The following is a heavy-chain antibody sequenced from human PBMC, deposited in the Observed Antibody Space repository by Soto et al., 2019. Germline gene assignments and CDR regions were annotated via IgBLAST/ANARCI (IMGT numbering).Heavy chain of an antibody. J-gene: IGHJ6*02. V-gene: IGHV3-74*01. CDR3: ASQVSSIAARSFYYYGMDV. D-gene: IGHD6-6*01. CDR2: INSDGSST. Sequence: GGSLRLSCAASGFTFSSYWMHWVRQAPGKGLVWVSRINSDGSSTSYADSVKGRFTISRDNAKNTLYLQMNSLRAEDTAVYYCASQVSSIAARSFYYYGMDVWGQGTTVTVSS. CDR1: GFTFSSYW.